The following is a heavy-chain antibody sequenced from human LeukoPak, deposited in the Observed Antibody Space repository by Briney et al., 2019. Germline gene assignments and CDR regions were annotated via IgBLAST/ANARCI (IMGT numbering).Heavy chain of an antibody. CDR3: ARDAVRQLSWGAFDV. CDR2: IKQDGSEK. V-gene: IGHV3-7*03. Sequence: GGSLRLSCAASGFTFSSYWMSWVRQAPGKGLEWMVHIKQDGSEKYYVDSVKGRFTISRDNAKNSLYLQMNSLRAEDTAVYYCARDAVRQLSWGAFDVWGQGTMVTVSS. D-gene: IGHD6-13*01. CDR1: GFTFSSYW. J-gene: IGHJ3*01.